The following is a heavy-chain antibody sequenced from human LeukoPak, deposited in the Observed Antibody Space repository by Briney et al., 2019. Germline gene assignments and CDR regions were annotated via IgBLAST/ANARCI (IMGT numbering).Heavy chain of an antibody. Sequence: GRTLRLSSAPSRFTFTIYGIHSGPHAPGGGLGWVSVICYDGRNTYSTDSAKGRFTISRDNSKTTLYLQMNSLRAEDTAVYYCARDRSRELFDTEGFYDYWGQGTLVTVSS. J-gene: IGHJ4*02. CDR1: RFTFTIYG. V-gene: IGHV3-33*01. D-gene: IGHD1-26*01. CDR3: ARDRSRELFDTEGFYDY. CDR2: ICYDGRNT.